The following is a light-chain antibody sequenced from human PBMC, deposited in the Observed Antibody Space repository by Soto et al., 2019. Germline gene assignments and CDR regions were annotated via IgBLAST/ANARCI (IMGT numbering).Light chain of an antibody. Sequence: IPMTQSPSSLSASFRARVTITCCASHGISNYLARYQQKPGKVPKLLIYAASTLQSGVPSRFSGSGSGTDFTLTISSLQPEDFATYYCHQVNSYPQTFGQGTRLEI. CDR2: AAS. CDR3: HQVNSYPQT. J-gene: IGKJ5*01. CDR1: HGISNY. V-gene: IGKV1-27*01.